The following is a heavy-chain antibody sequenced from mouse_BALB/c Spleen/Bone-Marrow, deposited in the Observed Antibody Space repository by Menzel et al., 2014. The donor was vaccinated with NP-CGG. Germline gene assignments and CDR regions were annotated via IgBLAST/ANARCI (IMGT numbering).Heavy chain of an antibody. D-gene: IGHD2-3*01. CDR3: ERDEGLLRFPY. V-gene: IGHV7-3*02. CDR2: IRNKANGYTT. CDR1: GFTFTDYY. J-gene: IGHJ3*01. Sequence: EVQLVESGGGLVQPGGSLRLSCATSGFTFTDYYMSWVRQPPGKALEWLGFIRNKANGYTTEYSASVKGRFTISRDNSQSILYLQMNSRRAEESATYYCERDEGLLRFPYGGQGTLVTVSA.